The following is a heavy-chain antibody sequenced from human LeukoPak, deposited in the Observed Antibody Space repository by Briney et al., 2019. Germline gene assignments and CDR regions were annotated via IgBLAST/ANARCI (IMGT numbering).Heavy chain of an antibody. V-gene: IGHV1-69*05. D-gene: IGHD6-13*01. CDR1: GGTFSSYA. Sequence: ASVKVSCKASGGTFSSYAISWVRQAPGQGLEWMGGIIPIFGTANYAQKFQGGVTITTDESTSTAYMELSSLRSEDTAVYYCARDSEGFDSSSWYRTKYYYYYYYMDVWGKGTTVTVSS. CDR2: IIPIFGTA. CDR3: ARDSEGFDSSSWYRTKYYYYYYYMDV. J-gene: IGHJ6*03.